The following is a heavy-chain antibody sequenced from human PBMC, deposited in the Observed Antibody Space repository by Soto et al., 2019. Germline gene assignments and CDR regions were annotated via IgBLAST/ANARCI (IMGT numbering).Heavy chain of an antibody. CDR3: AKEPLRITIFGVVIIGAFDI. V-gene: IGHV3-23*01. CDR2: ISGSGGST. Sequence: PGGSLRLSCAASGFTFSSYAMSWVRQAPGKGLEWVSAISGSGGSTYYADSVKGRFTISRDNSKNTLYLQMNSLRAEDTAVYYCAKEPLRITIFGVVIIGAFDIWGQGTMVTVSS. D-gene: IGHD3-3*01. CDR1: GFTFSSYA. J-gene: IGHJ3*02.